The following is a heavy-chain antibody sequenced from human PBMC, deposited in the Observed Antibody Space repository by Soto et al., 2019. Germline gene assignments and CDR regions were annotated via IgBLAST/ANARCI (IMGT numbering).Heavy chain of an antibody. CDR2: ISSSSSYI. Sequence: EVQLVESGGGLVKPGGSLRLSCAASGFTFSSYSMNWVRQAPGKGLEWVSSISSSSSYIYYADSVKGRFTISRDNAKNSLYLQMNSLTPEDTAVYSCARPSDCVSLLYAFGIWGQGTLVTVSS. D-gene: IGHD2-21*01. J-gene: IGHJ3*02. V-gene: IGHV3-21*01. CDR1: GFTFSSYS. CDR3: ARPSDCVSLLYAFGI.